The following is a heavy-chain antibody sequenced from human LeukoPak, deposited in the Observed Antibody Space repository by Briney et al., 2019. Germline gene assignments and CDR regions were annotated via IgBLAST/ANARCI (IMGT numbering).Heavy chain of an antibody. CDR2: ISWNSGSI. Sequence: GRSLRLSCAASGVTFDDYAMPWVRQAPGRGLEWVSGISWNSGSIGYADSVKGRFTISRDNAKNSLYLQMNSLRAEDTALHYCAKDISTSIVGATHFDYWGQGTLVTVSS. CDR3: AKDISTSIVGATHFDY. V-gene: IGHV3-9*01. D-gene: IGHD1-26*01. CDR1: GVTFDDYA. J-gene: IGHJ4*02.